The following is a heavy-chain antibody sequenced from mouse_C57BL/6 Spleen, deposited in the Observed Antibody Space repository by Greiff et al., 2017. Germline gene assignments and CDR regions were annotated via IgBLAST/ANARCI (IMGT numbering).Heavy chain of an antibody. CDR1: GYTFTDYN. CDR3: ARSDYAMDY. J-gene: IGHJ4*01. Sequence: EVKVVESGPELVKPGASVKMSCKASGYTFTDYNMHWVKQSHGKSLEWIGYINPNNGGTSYNQKFKGKATLTVNKSSSTAYMELRSLTSEDSAVYYCARSDYAMDYWGQGTSVTVSS. V-gene: IGHV1-22*01. CDR2: INPNNGGT.